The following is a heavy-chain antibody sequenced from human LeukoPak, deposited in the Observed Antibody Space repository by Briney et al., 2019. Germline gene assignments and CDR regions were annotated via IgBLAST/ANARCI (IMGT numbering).Heavy chain of an antibody. CDR1: GFTFSSAW. D-gene: IGHD6-6*01. V-gene: IGHV3-15*01. Sequence: PGGSLRLSCAASGFTFSSAWMSWVRQAPGKGLEWVGRIKSKTDGGTTDYAAPVKGRFTISRDDSKNTLYLQMNSLKTEDTAVYYCASLIAARPDAVLDYWGQGTLVTVSS. CDR3: ASLIAARPDAVLDY. J-gene: IGHJ4*02. CDR2: IKSKTDGGTT.